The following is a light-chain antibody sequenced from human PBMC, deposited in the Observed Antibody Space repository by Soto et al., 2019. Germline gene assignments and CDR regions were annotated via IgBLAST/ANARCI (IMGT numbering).Light chain of an antibody. CDR3: QQYGRSPFT. CDR2: GAS. CDR1: QSVSSSY. Sequence: EIVLTQSPGTLSLSPGERATLSCRASQSVSSSYLAWYQQKPRQAPRLLIYGASSRATGIPGRFSGSGSGTDFTLTISRLEPEDFAVYYCQQYGRSPFTFGPGTKVDIK. J-gene: IGKJ3*01. V-gene: IGKV3-20*01.